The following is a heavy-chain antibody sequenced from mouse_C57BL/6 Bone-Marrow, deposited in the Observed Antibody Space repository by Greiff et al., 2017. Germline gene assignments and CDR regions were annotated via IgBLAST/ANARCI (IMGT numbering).Heavy chain of an antibody. CDR3: ARDWYFDY. CDR2: IDPSDSYT. J-gene: IGHJ2*01. CDR1: GYTFTSYW. V-gene: IGHV1-69*01. D-gene: IGHD4-1*01. Sequence: QVQLQQPGAELVMPGASVKLSCKASGYTFTSYWLHWVKQRPGQGLEWIGEIDPSDSYTNYNQKFKGKSTLTVDKSSITAYMPLSSLTSEDSAVYYCARDWYFDYWGQGTTLTVSS.